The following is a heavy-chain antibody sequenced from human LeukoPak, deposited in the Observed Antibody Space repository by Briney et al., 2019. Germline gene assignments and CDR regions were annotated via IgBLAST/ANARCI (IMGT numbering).Heavy chain of an antibody. D-gene: IGHD4-17*01. CDR1: GFTFSNYW. CDR3: ANFHYGDPGGAFDI. CDR2: IKQGGSEK. V-gene: IGHV3-7*03. J-gene: IGHJ3*02. Sequence: GGSLRLSCAASGFTFSNYWMGWVRQAPGKGLEWVANIKQGGSEKRYVDPVKGRFTISRDNSKNTLYLQMNSLRAEDTAVYYCANFHYGDPGGAFDIWGQGTMVTVSS.